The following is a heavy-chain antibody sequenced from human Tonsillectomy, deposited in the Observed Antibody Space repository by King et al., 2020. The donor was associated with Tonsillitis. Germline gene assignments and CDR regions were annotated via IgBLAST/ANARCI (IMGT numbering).Heavy chain of an antibody. CDR1: GGSISSSSYY. V-gene: IGHV4-39*01. CDR3: ASHNGYCPGGSCPGRYFDY. J-gene: IGHJ4*02. D-gene: IGHD2-15*01. Sequence: QLQESGPGLVKPSETLSLTCTVSGGSISSSSYYWGWIRQPPGKGREWIGSIYYSGSTDYNPSLKSRVTISVDTSKNQFSLRLSSVTAADTAVYYCASHNGYCPGGSCPGRYFDYWGQGTLVTVSS. CDR2: IYYSGST.